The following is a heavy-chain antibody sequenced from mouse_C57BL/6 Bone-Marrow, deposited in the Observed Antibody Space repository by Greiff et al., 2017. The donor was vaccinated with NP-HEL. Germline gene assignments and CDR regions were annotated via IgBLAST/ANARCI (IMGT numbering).Heavy chain of an antibody. CDR2: IDPETGGT. J-gene: IGHJ1*03. CDR1: GYTFTDYE. Sequence: QVQLQQSGAELVRPGASVTLSCKASGYTFTDYEMHWVKQTPVHGLEWIGAIDPETGGTAYNQKFKGKAILTADKSSSTAYMELRRLTSEDSADYYGTRELYWYYGSGGYFEVWGTGTTVTVSS. CDR3: TRELYWYYGSGGYFEV. D-gene: IGHD1-1*01. V-gene: IGHV1-15*01.